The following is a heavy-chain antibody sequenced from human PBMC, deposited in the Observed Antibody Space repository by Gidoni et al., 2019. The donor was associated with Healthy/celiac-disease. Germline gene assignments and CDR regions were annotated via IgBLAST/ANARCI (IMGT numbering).Heavy chain of an antibody. J-gene: IGHJ6*02. CDR2: SDYIGIT. D-gene: IGHD2-15*01. CDR3: ATQRLASYIVVVALGSSMDV. Sequence: QLQLQESGPGLVKPSENLSLTCTVSGGSISSSSYYWGWIRQPPGKGLEGIGSSDYIGITYYIPSLKSRVTISVDTSKNQFSLKLSSVTAADTAVYYCATQRLASYIVVVALGSSMDVWGQGTTVTVSS. V-gene: IGHV4-39*01. CDR1: GGSISSSSYY.